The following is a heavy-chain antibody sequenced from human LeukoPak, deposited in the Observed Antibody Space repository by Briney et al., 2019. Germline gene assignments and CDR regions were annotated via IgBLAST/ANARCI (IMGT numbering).Heavy chain of an antibody. Sequence: PGGSLRLSCAASGFTFSSYAMSWVRQAPGKGLEWVSVISGSGGSTYYADSVKGRFTISRDNSKNTLYLQMNSLRAEDTAVYYCAKDERRYYYDSSGYYSFDYWGQGTLVTVSS. CDR2: ISGSGGST. CDR3: AKDERRYYYDSSGYYSFDY. V-gene: IGHV3-23*01. D-gene: IGHD3-22*01. J-gene: IGHJ4*02. CDR1: GFTFSSYA.